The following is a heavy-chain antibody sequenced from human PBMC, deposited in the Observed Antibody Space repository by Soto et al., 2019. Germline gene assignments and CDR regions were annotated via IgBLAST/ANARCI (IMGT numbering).Heavy chain of an antibody. J-gene: IGHJ6*02. V-gene: IGHV3-7*03. Sequence: EVPLVESGGGLVQPGGSLSLSCAASGFTCSSYLMSWARQAAGKGLEWVANIKTDGSEKYYVDSVRGLFTTSRDKSRNICYLQLNSVTGEDTAVYYSARDGSPFALDVWGLGTSVTVSS. CDR2: IKTDGSEK. CDR3: ARDGSPFALDV. CDR1: GFTCSSYL.